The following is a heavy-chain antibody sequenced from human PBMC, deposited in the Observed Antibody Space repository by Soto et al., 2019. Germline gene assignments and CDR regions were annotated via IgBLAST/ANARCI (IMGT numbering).Heavy chain of an antibody. J-gene: IGHJ4*02. V-gene: IGHV4-38-2*01. D-gene: IGHD1-20*01. CDR2: IFHSGSS. CDR3: ASGTYNWNHFDF. Sequence: SETLTLTCDVSGYSISRGYYWGWIRQPPGKGLEWIGSIFHSGSSYYNPSLKSRVTISVDTSKNQFSLELSSVTAADTAVYYCASGTYNWNHFDFWGQGTLVTVSS. CDR1: GYSISRGYY.